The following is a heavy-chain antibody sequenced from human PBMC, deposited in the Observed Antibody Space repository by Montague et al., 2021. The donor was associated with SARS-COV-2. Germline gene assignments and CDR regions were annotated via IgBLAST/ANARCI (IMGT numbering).Heavy chain of an antibody. CDR2: IYYSGST. CDR3: SRVSRITIFGVVGWFDP. V-gene: IGHV4-59*01. CDR1: GGSISSYY. Sequence: SETLSLTCTVSGGSISSYYWSWIRQPPGKGLEWIGYIYYSGSTNYNPSLKSRVTISVDTSKNQFSLTLSPVTAADTAVYYCSRVSRITIFGVVGWFDPWGQGTLVTVSS. D-gene: IGHD3-3*01. J-gene: IGHJ5*02.